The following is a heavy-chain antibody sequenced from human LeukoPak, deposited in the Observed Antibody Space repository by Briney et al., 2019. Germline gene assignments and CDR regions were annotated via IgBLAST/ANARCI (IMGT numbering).Heavy chain of an antibody. CDR2: IFHMGHT. Sequence: SETLSLTCTVSGGSVDSSYYWAWIRQSPGKGLEWIGSIFHMGHTYYNPSLKSRLTISLDTSKNQFSLKLTSLTAADTAIYYCAKPYQQLLWDHFDPWGQGKLVTVSS. CDR1: GGSVDSSYY. D-gene: IGHD3-16*01. J-gene: IGHJ5*02. CDR3: AKPYQQLLWDHFDP. V-gene: IGHV4-39*01.